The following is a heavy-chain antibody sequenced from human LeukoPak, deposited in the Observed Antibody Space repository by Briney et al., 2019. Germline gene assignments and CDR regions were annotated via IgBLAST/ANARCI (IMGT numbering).Heavy chain of an antibody. D-gene: IGHD3-22*01. J-gene: IGHJ4*02. V-gene: IGHV1-46*01. CDR1: GYTFTSYG. CDR3: ARDLRSYYYDSSGYSDY. CDR2: INPSGGST. Sequence: GASVKVSCKASGYTFTSYGISWVRQAPGQGLEWMGIINPSGGSTSYAQKFQGRVTMTRDTSTSTVYMELSSLRSEDTAVYYCARDLRSYYYDSSGYSDYWGQGTLVTVSS.